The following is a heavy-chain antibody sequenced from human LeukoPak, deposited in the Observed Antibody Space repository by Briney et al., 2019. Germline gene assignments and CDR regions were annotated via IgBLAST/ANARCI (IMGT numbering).Heavy chain of an antibody. V-gene: IGHV4-39*01. J-gene: IGHJ4*02. D-gene: IGHD3-10*01. Sequence: SETLSLTCTVSGGSISSSSYYWGWIRHPPGKGREWIGSIYYSGSTYYNPSLKSRVTISVDTSKNQFSLKLSSVTAADTAVYYCAKGRITMVRGVPAFDYWGQGTLVTVSS. CDR3: AKGRITMVRGVPAFDY. CDR2: IYYSGST. CDR1: GGSISSSSYY.